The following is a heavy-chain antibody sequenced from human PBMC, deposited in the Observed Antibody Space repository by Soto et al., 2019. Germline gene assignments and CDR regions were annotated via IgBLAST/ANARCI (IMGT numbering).Heavy chain of an antibody. Sequence: GGSLSLSCAASGFTFSSYAMHWVRQAPGKGLEWVAVISFDGINKYYADSVKGRFTISRDNSKNTLYLQMNSLRAEDTAFYYCARDRTPFSDYNYGMDVWGQGTTVTVSS. CDR2: ISFDGINK. D-gene: IGHD2-15*01. CDR3: ARDRTPFSDYNYGMDV. J-gene: IGHJ6*02. CDR1: GFTFSSYA. V-gene: IGHV3-30-3*01.